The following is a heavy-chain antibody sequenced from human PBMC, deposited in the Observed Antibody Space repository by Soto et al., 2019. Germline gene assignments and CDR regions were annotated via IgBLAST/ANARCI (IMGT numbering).Heavy chain of an antibody. V-gene: IGHV1-18*01. J-gene: IGHJ6*02. CDR1: GYTFASYG. D-gene: IGHD3-22*01. CDR3: ARGGYYDSTGARNYYFYGMNV. CDR2: ISPYDGYT. Sequence: QVQLVQSGAEVKKPGASVKVSCKASGYTFASYGINWVRQAPGQGREWLGWISPYDGYTHYAQILQGRVSMTTDTSTKTAYMELRSLRSDDTAMYYCARGGYYDSTGARNYYFYGMNVWGQGTTVTVSS.